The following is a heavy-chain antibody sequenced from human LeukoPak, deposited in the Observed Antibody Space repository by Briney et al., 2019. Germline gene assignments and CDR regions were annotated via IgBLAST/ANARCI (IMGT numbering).Heavy chain of an antibody. J-gene: IGHJ4*02. V-gene: IGHV3-23*01. CDR3: RYFLPHFDY. Sequence: GGSLRLSCAASGFTFSNYAMNWVRQAPGKGLEWVSAISGSGGSTYYADSAKGRFTISRDNSRSTLYLQMNSLRAEDTAVYYCRYFLPHFDYWGQGTLVTVSS. D-gene: IGHD2/OR15-2a*01. CDR1: GFTFSNYA. CDR2: ISGSGGST.